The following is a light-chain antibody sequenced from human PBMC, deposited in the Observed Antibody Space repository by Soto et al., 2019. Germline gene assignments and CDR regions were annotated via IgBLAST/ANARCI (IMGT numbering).Light chain of an antibody. CDR2: GVN. J-gene: IGLJ1*01. CDR1: SSDVGAYDY. V-gene: IGLV2-8*01. Sequence: QSALTQPPSASGSPGQSVTISCTGTSSDVGAYDYVSWHQQHPGKAPKVIIYGVNKRPSGVPDRFSGSKSGNTASLTVSGLQAEDEADYYCSSYAGTNNYVFGSGTKVTVL. CDR3: SSYAGTNNYV.